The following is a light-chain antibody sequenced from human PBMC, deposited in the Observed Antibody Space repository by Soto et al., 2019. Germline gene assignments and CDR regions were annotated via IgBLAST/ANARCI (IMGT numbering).Light chain of an antibody. V-gene: IGLV2-14*03. Sequence: QSVLTQPASVSGSPGQSITISCTGTSSDVGGYNYVSWYQQHPGKAPKLMIYDVSNRPSGVSNRFSGSKSGNTASLTISGLQAEDEADYYCSSYTSGSTVFGGGTKLTVL. CDR3: SSYTSGSTV. CDR2: DVS. J-gene: IGLJ2*01. CDR1: SSDVGGYNY.